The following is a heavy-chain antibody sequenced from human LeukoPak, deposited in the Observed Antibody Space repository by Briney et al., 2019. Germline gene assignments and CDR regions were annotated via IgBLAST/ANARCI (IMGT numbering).Heavy chain of an antibody. CDR3: ARDSALIVATFYAKFDP. CDR2: ISAYNGNT. J-gene: IGHJ5*02. Sequence: ASVKVSCKASGYTFTGYYMHWVRQAPGQGLEWMGWISAYNGNTNYAQKLQGRVTMTTDTSTSTAYMELRSLRSDDTAVYYCARDSALIVATFYAKFDPWGQGTLVTVSS. D-gene: IGHD5-12*01. CDR1: GYTFTGYY. V-gene: IGHV1-18*04.